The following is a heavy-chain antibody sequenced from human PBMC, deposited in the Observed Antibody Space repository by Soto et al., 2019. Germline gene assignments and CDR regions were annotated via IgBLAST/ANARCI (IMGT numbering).Heavy chain of an antibody. CDR3: ARGYYDILTGFIFDQ. CDR1: GGSISSGRYY. V-gene: IGHV4-31*03. J-gene: IGHJ4*02. D-gene: IGHD3-9*01. CDR2: IYYSGST. Sequence: QVQLQESGPGLVKPSQTLSLTCTVSGGSISSGRYYWSWIRQHPGKGLEWIGYIYYSGSTYYNPSLKSRVTISIDTSKNQFSLKLSSVTAADTAVYYCARGYYDILTGFIFDQWGQGTLVTVSS.